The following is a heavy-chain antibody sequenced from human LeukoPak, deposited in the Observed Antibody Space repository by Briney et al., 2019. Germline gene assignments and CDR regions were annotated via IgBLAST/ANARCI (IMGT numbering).Heavy chain of an antibody. CDR3: ARGLRKVDGMDV. CDR1: GFTFSDHY. Sequence: GGSLRLSCAASGFTFSDHYMNWVRQAPGKGLEWVSHITGSGSSTLYADSVKGRFTISRDNSKNTLYLQMNSLRAEDTAVYYCARGLRKVDGMDVWGQGATVTVSS. J-gene: IGHJ6*02. V-gene: IGHV3-11*06. CDR2: ITGSGSST.